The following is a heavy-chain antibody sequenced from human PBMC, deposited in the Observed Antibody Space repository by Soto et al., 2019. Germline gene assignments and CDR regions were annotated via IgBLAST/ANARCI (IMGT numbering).Heavy chain of an antibody. J-gene: IGHJ2*01. D-gene: IGHD3-10*01. Sequence: QLQLQESGPGLVKPSETLSLTCTVSGGSISSSSYYWGWIRQPPGKELEWIGSIYYSGNTYDNPSLKSRFTISVDTSKNQFSLKLTSVTAADTAVYYCVRCYGPDNYYYYWSFDVWGRGTLVTVSS. CDR3: VRCYGPDNYYYYWSFDV. V-gene: IGHV4-39*01. CDR1: GGSISSSSYY. CDR2: IYYSGNT.